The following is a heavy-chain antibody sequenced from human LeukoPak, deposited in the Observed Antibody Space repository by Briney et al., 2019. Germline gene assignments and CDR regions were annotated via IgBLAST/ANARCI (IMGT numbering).Heavy chain of an antibody. CDR3: ARSYDGDYTDPDYYTDV. CDR2: INPSGGST. V-gene: IGHV1-46*01. Sequence: ASVKVSCKASGYTFTGYYMHWVRQAPGQGLEWMGIINPSGGSTSYAQKFQGRVTMTRDTSTSTVYMELSSLRSEDTAVYYCARSYDGDYTDPDYYTDVWGKGTTVTISS. D-gene: IGHD4-17*01. J-gene: IGHJ6*03. CDR1: GYTFTGYY.